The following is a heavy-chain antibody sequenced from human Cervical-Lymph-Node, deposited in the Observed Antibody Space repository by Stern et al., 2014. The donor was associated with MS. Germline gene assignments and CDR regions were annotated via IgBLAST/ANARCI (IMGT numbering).Heavy chain of an antibody. J-gene: IGHJ4*02. D-gene: IGHD3/OR15-3a*01. CDR1: GYTFTSHY. V-gene: IGHV1-46*01. CDR3: ASGTGSKRPTGNY. Sequence: QVQLVQSGAEVKKPGASVKVSCKASGYTFTSHYMHWVRQAPGQGLEWVGIINPSGDSASYAQKFQGRVTMTRDTSTSTVYMELSSLRSEDTAVYYCASGTGSKRPTGNYWAQGTLFTVSS. CDR2: INPSGDSA.